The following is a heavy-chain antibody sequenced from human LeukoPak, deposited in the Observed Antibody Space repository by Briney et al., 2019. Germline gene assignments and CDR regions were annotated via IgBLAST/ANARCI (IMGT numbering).Heavy chain of an antibody. Sequence: GGSLRLSCAASGFTFSSYGMHWVRQAPGKGLEWVAFIRYDGSNKYYADSVKGRFTISRDNSKNTLYLQMNSLRAEDTAVYYCARDRWGSSSGSDDYWGQGTLVTVSS. J-gene: IGHJ4*02. CDR3: ARDRWGSSSGSDDY. D-gene: IGHD6-6*01. CDR2: IRYDGSNK. V-gene: IGHV3-30*02. CDR1: GFTFSSYG.